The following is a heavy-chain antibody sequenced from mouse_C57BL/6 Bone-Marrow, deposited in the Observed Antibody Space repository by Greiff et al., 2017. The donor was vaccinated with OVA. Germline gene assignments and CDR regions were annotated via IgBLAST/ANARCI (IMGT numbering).Heavy chain of an antibody. D-gene: IGHD2-4*01. CDR2: INPGSGGT. CDR3: ARSGIYYDYGGAMDY. J-gene: IGHJ4*01. Sequence: QVQLKQSGAELVRPGTSVKVSCKASGYAFTNYLIEWVKQRPGQGLEWIGVINPGSGGTNYNEKFKGKATLTADKSSSTAYMQLSSLTSEDSAVYFCARSGIYYDYGGAMDYWGQGTSVTVSS. CDR1: GYAFTNYL. V-gene: IGHV1-54*01.